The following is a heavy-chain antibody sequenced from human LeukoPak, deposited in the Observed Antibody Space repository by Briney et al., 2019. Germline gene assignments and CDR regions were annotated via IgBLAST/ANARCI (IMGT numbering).Heavy chain of an antibody. CDR1: GYTFTSYG. CDR3: AREHIAAALDQYFQH. CDR2: ISAYNGNT. J-gene: IGHJ1*01. V-gene: IGHV1-18*01. D-gene: IGHD6-13*01. Sequence: ASVKVSCKASGYTFTSYGISWVRQAPGQGLEWMGWISAYNGNTNYAQKLQGRVTMTTDTSTSTAYMELRSLRSDDTAVYYCAREHIAAALDQYFQHWGQGTLVTVSS.